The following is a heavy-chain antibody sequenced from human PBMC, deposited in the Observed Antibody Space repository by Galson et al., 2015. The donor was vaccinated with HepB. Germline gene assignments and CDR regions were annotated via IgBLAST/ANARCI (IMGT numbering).Heavy chain of an antibody. CDR1: RFTFDDYA. V-gene: IGHV3-9*01. CDR2: ISWNSGSI. D-gene: IGHD6-13*01. CDR3: AKDIEGRGSWYNGDAFDI. J-gene: IGHJ3*02. Sequence: SLRLSCAGSRFTFDDYAMHWVRQAPGKGLEWVSGISWNSGSIDYADSVKGRFTISRDNAKNSLYLQMNSLRAEDTALYYCAKDIEGRGSWYNGDAFDIRGQGTMVTVSS.